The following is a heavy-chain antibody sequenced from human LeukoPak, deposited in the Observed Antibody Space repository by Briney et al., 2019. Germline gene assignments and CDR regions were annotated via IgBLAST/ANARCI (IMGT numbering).Heavy chain of an antibody. CDR1: GFTFSSYG. Sequence: GGSLRLSCAASGFTFSSYGMHWVRQAPGKGLEWVAFIRYDGSNKYYADSVKGRFTISRDNSKNTLYLQMNSLRAEDTAVYYCAKPGGFLEWPVTFDYWGQGTLVTVSS. J-gene: IGHJ4*02. V-gene: IGHV3-30*02. CDR2: IRYDGSNK. CDR3: AKPGGFLEWPVTFDY. D-gene: IGHD3-3*01.